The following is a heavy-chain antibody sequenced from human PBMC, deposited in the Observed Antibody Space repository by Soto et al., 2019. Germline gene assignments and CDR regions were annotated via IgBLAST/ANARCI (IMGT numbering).Heavy chain of an antibody. J-gene: IGHJ4*02. CDR1: GGSIRSSNL. CDR2: IYHSGNT. Sequence: SETLSLTCAVSGGSIRSSNLWSWVRQPPGKGPEWIGEIYHSGNTNYNPSLKSRVTISVDKSKNQFSLKLSSVTAADTAVYYCARAAMGGSSWPFDYWGQGTLVTVSS. CDR3: ARAAMGGSSWPFDY. V-gene: IGHV4-4*02. D-gene: IGHD6-13*01.